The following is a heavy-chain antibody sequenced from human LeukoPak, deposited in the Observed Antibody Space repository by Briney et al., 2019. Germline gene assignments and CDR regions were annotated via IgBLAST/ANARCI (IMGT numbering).Heavy chain of an antibody. J-gene: IGHJ5*02. CDR2: IYYTGNT. V-gene: IGHV4-59*12. CDR1: GGAISYYY. CDR3: ARFTVVVPSGKPGDNWFDP. Sequence: SETLSLTCTVSGGAISYYYWNWIRQPPGKGLEWIGYIYYTGNTNYNPSLKSRVTISVDKSKNQFSLKLSSVTAADTAVYYCARFTVVVPSGKPGDNWFDPWGQGTLVTVSS. D-gene: IGHD2-2*01.